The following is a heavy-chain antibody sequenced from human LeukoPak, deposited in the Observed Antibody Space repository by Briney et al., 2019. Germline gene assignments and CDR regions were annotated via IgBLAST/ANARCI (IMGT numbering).Heavy chain of an antibody. J-gene: IGHJ4*02. CDR2: ISGSGGST. Sequence: GGSLRLSCAASGFTFSSYAMSWVRQAPGKGLEWVSAISGSGGSTYYADSVKGRFTISRDNSKNTLYLQMNSLKTEDTAVYYCTASPAIALGSFDYWGQGTLVTVSS. CDR3: TASPAIALGSFDY. CDR1: GFTFSSYA. D-gene: IGHD6-19*01. V-gene: IGHV3-23*01.